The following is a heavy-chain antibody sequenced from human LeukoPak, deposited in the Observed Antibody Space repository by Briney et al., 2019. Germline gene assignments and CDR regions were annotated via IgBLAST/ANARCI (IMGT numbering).Heavy chain of an antibody. Sequence: GGSLRLYCAASGFTFSSYSMNWVRQAPGKGLEWVSSISSSSSYIYYADSVKGRFTISRDNAKNSLYLQMNSLRAEDTAVYYCARGSDIVVVPAASYWGQGTLVTVSS. CDR2: ISSSSSYI. J-gene: IGHJ4*02. D-gene: IGHD2-2*01. V-gene: IGHV3-21*01. CDR1: GFTFSSYS. CDR3: ARGSDIVVVPAASY.